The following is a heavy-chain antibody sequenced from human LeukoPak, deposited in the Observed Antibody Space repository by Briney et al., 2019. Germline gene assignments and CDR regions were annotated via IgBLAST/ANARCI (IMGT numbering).Heavy chain of an antibody. Sequence: SETLSLTCTVSGGSISSYYWSWIRQPAGKGLEWIGRIYTSGSTNYNPSLKSRVTMSVDTSKNQFSLKLSSVTAADTAVYYCARDRGESSSWPYYFDYWGQGTLDTVSS. CDR1: GGSISSYY. CDR2: IYTSGST. CDR3: ARDRGESSSWPYYFDY. D-gene: IGHD6-13*01. J-gene: IGHJ4*02. V-gene: IGHV4-4*07.